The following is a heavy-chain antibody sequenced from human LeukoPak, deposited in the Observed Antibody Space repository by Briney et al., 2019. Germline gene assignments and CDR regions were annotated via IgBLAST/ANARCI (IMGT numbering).Heavy chain of an antibody. CDR2: IYPGDSDI. D-gene: IGHD3-10*01. Sequence: GESLKISCKGSGYSFTSYWIGWVRQMPGKGLEWMGIIYPGDSDIRYSPSFQGQVTISADKSISTVYLQWSSLKASDTAMYYCARLCYYGSGSYSGYTPWGQGTLVTVSS. CDR1: GYSFTSYW. J-gene: IGHJ4*02. V-gene: IGHV5-51*01. CDR3: ARLCYYGSGSYSGYTP.